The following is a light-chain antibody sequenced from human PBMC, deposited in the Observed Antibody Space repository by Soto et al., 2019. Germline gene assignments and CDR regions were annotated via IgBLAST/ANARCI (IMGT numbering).Light chain of an antibody. CDR3: QTWGTGILV. CDR2: LNSDGSH. V-gene: IGLV4-69*01. Sequence: QPVLTQSPSASASLGASVKLTCTLSSGHSSYAIAWHQQQPEKGPRYLMKLNSDGSHNKGDGIPDRFSSSSSGAERYLTISSLQSEDEADYYCQTWGTGILVFGGGTKVTVL. CDR1: SGHSSYA. J-gene: IGLJ2*01.